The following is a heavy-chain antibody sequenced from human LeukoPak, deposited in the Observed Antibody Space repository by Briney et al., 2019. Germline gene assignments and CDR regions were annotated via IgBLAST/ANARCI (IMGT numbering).Heavy chain of an antibody. Sequence: PSETLSLTCTVSGGSVSSGRYYWSWIRQPPGKGLEWNAYIYYSGSTNYNPSLRRRVTISVDTSKNQFSLKLSSVTAADTAVYYCARGHDYGDYFWFDPWGQGTLVTVSS. CDR1: GGSVSSGRYY. CDR2: IYYSGST. D-gene: IGHD4-17*01. V-gene: IGHV4-61*01. J-gene: IGHJ5*02. CDR3: ARGHDYGDYFWFDP.